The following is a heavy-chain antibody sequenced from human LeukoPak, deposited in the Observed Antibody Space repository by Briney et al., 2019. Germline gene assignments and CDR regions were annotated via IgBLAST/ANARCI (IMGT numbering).Heavy chain of an antibody. CDR1: GDSVSSNSAA. J-gene: IGHJ5*02. Sequence: SQTLSLTCAISGDSVSSNSAAWNWIRQSPSRGLEWLGRTYYRSKWYNDYAVSVKSQITINPDTSKNQFSLQLNSVTPEDTAVYYCARVKGYCSSTSCYAFNWFDPWGQGTLVTVSS. D-gene: IGHD2-2*01. V-gene: IGHV6-1*01. CDR2: TYYRSKWYN. CDR3: ARVKGYCSSTSCYAFNWFDP.